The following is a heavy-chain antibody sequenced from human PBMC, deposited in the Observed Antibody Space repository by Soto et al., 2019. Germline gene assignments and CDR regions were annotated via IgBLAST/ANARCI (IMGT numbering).Heavy chain of an antibody. Sequence: SVKVSCKASGGTFSSYAISWVRQAPGQGLEWMGGIIPIFGTANYAQKFQGRVTITADKSTSTAYMELSSLRSEDTAVYYCARVVSYDFWSGYSLDPNWFDPWGQGTLVTVSS. CDR2: IIPIFGTA. CDR1: GGTFSSYA. J-gene: IGHJ5*02. CDR3: ARVVSYDFWSGYSLDPNWFDP. V-gene: IGHV1-69*06. D-gene: IGHD3-3*01.